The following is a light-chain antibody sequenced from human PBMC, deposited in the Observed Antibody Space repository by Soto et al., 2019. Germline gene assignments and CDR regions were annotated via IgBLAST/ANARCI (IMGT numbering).Light chain of an antibody. CDR1: SSNIGAGSD. V-gene: IGLV1-40*01. Sequence: QSVLTQPPSLSGAPGQTITISCTGSSSNIGAGSDVHWFQHLPGTAPKVLIYGNNNRPSGVPDRFSGSKSGTSGSLAITGLQAEDEADYYCQSYDSSRRAWVFGGGTKLTV. J-gene: IGLJ3*02. CDR2: GNN. CDR3: QSYDSSRRAWV.